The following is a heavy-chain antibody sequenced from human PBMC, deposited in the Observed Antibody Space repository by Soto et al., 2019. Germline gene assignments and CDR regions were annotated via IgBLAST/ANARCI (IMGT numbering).Heavy chain of an antibody. D-gene: IGHD4-17*01. CDR1: GGSFSDYY. CDR2: INHSGST. CDR3: ARGRARCMDV. Sequence: SETLSLTCAVYGGSFSDYYWSWIRQPPGKGLEWIGEINHSGSTKYKPSLKSRVTISVDTSKNQLSLKLSSVTAADTAVYYCARGRARCMDVWGKGTTVTISS. V-gene: IGHV4-34*01. J-gene: IGHJ6*03.